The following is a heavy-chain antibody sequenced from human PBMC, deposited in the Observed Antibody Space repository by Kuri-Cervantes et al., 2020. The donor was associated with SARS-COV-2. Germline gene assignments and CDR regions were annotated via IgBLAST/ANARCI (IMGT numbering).Heavy chain of an antibody. CDR3: ARVGRFLEWLLSVGGYYYYMDV. J-gene: IGHJ6*03. CDR1: GGSISSYY. CDR2: IYTSGST. V-gene: IGHV4-4*07. Sequence: GSLRLSCTVSGGSISSYYWSWIRQPAGKGLEWIGRIYTSGSTNYNPSLKSRVTMSVDTSKNQFSLKLSSVTAADTAVYYCARVGRFLEWLLSVGGYYYYMDVWGKGTTVTVSS. D-gene: IGHD3-3*01.